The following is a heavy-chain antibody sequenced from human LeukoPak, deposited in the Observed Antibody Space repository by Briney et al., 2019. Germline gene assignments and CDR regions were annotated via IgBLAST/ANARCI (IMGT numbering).Heavy chain of an antibody. CDR3: GKLAGKTVTVVVGVTIDS. J-gene: IGHJ4*02. D-gene: IGHD2-15*01. V-gene: IGHV3-23*01. CDR2: ISDSGATS. Sequence: GGSLTLSCVPSGFSFSTYAMSWVRQAPGKELEWVAAISDSGATSLYADSARGRFTMSRDNSKITLYLQMNSLRAEDTAIYDCGKLAGKTVTVVVGVTIDSWGQGTLVTVSS. CDR1: GFSFSTYA.